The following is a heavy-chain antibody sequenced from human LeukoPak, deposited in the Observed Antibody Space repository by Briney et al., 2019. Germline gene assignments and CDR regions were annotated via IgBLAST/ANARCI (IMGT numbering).Heavy chain of an antibody. Sequence: PGGSLRFSCAASGFTFSSYGMHWVRQAPGKGLEGVAFIRYDGSNKYYADSVKGRFTVSRDNSKNTLYLQMNSLRAEDTAVYYCAKDLIAAAATLNWFDPWGQGALVTVSS. J-gene: IGHJ5*02. CDR3: AKDLIAAAATLNWFDP. CDR1: GFTFSSYG. D-gene: IGHD6-13*01. V-gene: IGHV3-30*02. CDR2: IRYDGSNK.